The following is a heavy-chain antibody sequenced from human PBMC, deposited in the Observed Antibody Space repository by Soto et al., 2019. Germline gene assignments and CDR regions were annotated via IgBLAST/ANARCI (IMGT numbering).Heavy chain of an antibody. J-gene: IGHJ6*02. CDR3: ARDRHGMDV. CDR1: GFSFSDYD. Sequence: DVQLVESGGTLVQPGGSLRLSCAASGFSFSDYDMHWVRQATVKGLEWVSGIGIAGDTYYTGSVKGRFTISRENAKNSLYLQMNSLRAGDTAVYYCARDRHGMDVWGQGTTVTVSS. CDR2: IGIAGDT. V-gene: IGHV3-13*01.